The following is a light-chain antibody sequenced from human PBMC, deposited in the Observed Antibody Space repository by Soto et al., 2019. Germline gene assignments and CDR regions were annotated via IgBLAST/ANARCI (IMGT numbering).Light chain of an antibody. CDR2: AVS. CDR1: SSDVGGYKY. V-gene: IGLV2-8*01. CDR3: SSYAGSNNYV. J-gene: IGLJ1*01. Sequence: QSALTQRPSASGSPGQSVTISCTGTSSDVGGYKYVSWYQQNPGKAPKLMIYAVSERPSGVPDRFSGSKSGNTASLTVSGLQAEDEADYYCSSYAGSNNYVFGTGTKVTVL.